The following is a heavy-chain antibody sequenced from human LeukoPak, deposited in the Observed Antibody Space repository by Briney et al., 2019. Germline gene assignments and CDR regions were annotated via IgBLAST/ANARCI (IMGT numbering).Heavy chain of an antibody. CDR3: ARWGLYYGSGSYSEAY. J-gene: IGHJ4*02. Sequence: GGSLRLSCAASGFTVSSNYMSWVRPAPGKGLEWVSGVNWNGGSTGYADSVKGRFTISRDNAKNSLYLQMNSLRAEDTALYYCARWGLYYGSGSYSEAYWGQGTLVTVSS. CDR1: GFTVSSNY. D-gene: IGHD3-10*01. CDR2: VNWNGGST. V-gene: IGHV3-20*04.